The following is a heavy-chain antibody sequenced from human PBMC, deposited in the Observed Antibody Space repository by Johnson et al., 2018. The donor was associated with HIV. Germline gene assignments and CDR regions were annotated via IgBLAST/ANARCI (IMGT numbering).Heavy chain of an antibody. CDR2: IWYDGSNK. J-gene: IGHJ3*02. D-gene: IGHD1-26*01. CDR3: AKEGGIRRVAWELGAYSFDI. V-gene: IGHV3-30*02. CDR1: GFTFSSYG. Sequence: VQLVESGGGVVQPGGSLRLSCAASGFTFSSYGMHWVRQAAGKGLEWVALIWYDGSNKYYADSVKGRFTISRDNSKNTLYLQMNSLTPEDTGVYYCAKEGGIRRVAWELGAYSFDIWGRGTMVTVSS.